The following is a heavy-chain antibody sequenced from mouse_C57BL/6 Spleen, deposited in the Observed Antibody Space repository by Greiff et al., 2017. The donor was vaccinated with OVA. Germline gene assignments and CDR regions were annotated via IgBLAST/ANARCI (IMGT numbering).Heavy chain of an antibody. CDR3: ARWCTMVTTTEYYYAMDY. CDR1: GYAFSSYW. D-gene: IGHD2-2*01. J-gene: IGHJ4*01. V-gene: IGHV1-80*01. Sequence: QVQLQQSGAELVKPGASVKISCKASGYAFSSYWMNWVKQRPGKGLEWIGQIYPGDGDTNYNGKFKGKATLTADKSSSTAYMQLSSLTSEDSAVYFCARWCTMVTTTEYYYAMDYWGQGTSVTVSS. CDR2: IYPGDGDT.